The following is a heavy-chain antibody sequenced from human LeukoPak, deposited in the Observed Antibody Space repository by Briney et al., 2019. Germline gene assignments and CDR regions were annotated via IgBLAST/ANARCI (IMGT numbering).Heavy chain of an antibody. Sequence: ASAKVPCKASGYTFTSYYMHWVRQAPGQGLEWMGIINPSGGRTGYAQKFQGRVTMTWDTSTSTVYMELSSLRSEDTAVYYCARSWIQQYYFDYWGQGTLVTVSS. D-gene: IGHD5-18*01. V-gene: IGHV1-46*01. CDR3: ARSWIQQYYFDY. J-gene: IGHJ4*02. CDR1: GYTFTSYY. CDR2: INPSGGRT.